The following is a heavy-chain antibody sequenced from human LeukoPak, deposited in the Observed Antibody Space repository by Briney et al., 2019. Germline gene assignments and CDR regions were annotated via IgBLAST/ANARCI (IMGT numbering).Heavy chain of an antibody. CDR1: GFTFSSYS. D-gene: IGHD3-22*01. CDR3: ASTPFPSFYDSSGYYPDY. J-gene: IGHJ4*02. CDR2: ISSSSSTI. Sequence: PGGSLRLSCAASGFTFSSYSMNWVRQAPGKGLEWVSYISSSSSTIYYADSVKGRFTISRDNAKNSLYLQMNSLRDEDTAVYYCASTPFPSFYDSSGYYPDYWGQGTLVTVSS. V-gene: IGHV3-48*02.